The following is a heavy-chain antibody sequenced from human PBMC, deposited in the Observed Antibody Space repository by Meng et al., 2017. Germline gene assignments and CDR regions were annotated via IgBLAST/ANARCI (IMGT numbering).Heavy chain of an antibody. CDR2: IWYDGSNK. CDR1: GFTFSSYG. D-gene: IGHD2-15*01. Sequence: LTRAASGFTFSSYGMHWVRQAPGKGLEWVAVIWYDGSNKYYADSVKGRFTISRDNSKNTLYLQMNSLRAEDTAVYYCARGYCSGGSCYSFGYYYYGMDVWGQGTTVTVSS. J-gene: IGHJ6*02. CDR3: ARGYCSGGSCYSFGYYYYGMDV. V-gene: IGHV3-33*01.